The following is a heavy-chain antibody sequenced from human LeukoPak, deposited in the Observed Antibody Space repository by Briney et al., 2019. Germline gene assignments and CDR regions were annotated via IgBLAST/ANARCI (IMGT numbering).Heavy chain of an antibody. CDR3: ARGPPPDFDY. V-gene: IGHV4-61*02. CDR2: IFTSGSP. J-gene: IGHJ4*02. Sequence: SQTLSLTCDVSGGFISSGTHYWMWVRQPVGKGLEWLGRIFTSGSPTYNSSLESRLIISIDKSKNQFSLKLSSVTAADTAVYYCARGPPPDFDYWGRGTLVTVSS. CDR1: GGFISSGTHY.